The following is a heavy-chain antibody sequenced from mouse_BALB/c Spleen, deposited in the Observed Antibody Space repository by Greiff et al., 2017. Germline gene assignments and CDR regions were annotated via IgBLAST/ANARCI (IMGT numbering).Heavy chain of an antibody. CDR1: GFTFSSFG. J-gene: IGHJ4*01. Sequence: EVHLVESGGGLVQPGGSRKLSCAASGFTFSSFGMHWVRQAPEKGLEWVAYISSGSSTIYYADTVKGRFTISRDNPKNTLFLQMTSLRSEDTAMYYCARGRTPVDYWGQGTSVTVSS. V-gene: IGHV5-17*02. D-gene: IGHD1-1*01. CDR3: ARGRTPVDY. CDR2: ISSGSSTI.